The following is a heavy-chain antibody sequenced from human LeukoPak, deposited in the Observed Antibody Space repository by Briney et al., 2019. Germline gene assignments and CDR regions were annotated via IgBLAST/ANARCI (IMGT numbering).Heavy chain of an antibody. V-gene: IGHV4-61*02. J-gene: IGHJ4*02. D-gene: IGHD5-18*01. CDR1: GGSISSGSYY. CDR2: IYSSGST. CDR3: ARDGYTYGYVGYFDS. Sequence: SQTLSLTCTVSGGSISSGSYYWSWVRQPAGKGLEWIGRIYSSGSTTYNPSLKSRVTISGDTSKNQFSLKLSSVTAADTAVYYCARDGYTYGYVGYFDSWGQGTLVTVSS.